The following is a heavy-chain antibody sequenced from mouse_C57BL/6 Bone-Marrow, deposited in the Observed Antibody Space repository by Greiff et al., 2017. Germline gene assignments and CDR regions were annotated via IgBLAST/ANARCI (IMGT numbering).Heavy chain of an antibody. V-gene: IGHV1-76*01. CDR2: IYPGSGNT. J-gene: IGHJ4*01. Sequence: VQLQESGAELVRPGASVKLSCKASGYTFTDYYINWVKQRPGPGLEWIARIYPGSGNTYYNEKFKGKATLTAEKSSSTAYMQLSSLTSEDSAVYFCARDDGYYAMDYWGQGTSVTVSS. CDR3: ARDDGYYAMDY. CDR1: GYTFTDYY. D-gene: IGHD2-3*01.